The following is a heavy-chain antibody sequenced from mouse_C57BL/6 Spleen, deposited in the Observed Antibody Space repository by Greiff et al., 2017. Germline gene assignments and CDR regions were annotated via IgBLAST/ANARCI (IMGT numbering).Heavy chain of an antibody. V-gene: IGHV1-81*01. CDR2: IYPRSGNT. D-gene: IGHD2-1*01. CDR3: ARGDGNYPYWYFDV. Sequence: VQLQQSGAELARPGASVKLSCKASGYTFTSYGISWVKQRTGQGLEWIGEIYPRSGNTYYNEKFKGKATLTADKSSSTAYMELRSLTSDDSAVYFCARGDGNYPYWYFDVWGTGTTVTVSS. CDR1: GYTFTSYG. J-gene: IGHJ1*03.